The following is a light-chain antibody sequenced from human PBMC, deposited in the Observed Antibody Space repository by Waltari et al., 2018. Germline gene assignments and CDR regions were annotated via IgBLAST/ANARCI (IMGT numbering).Light chain of an antibody. CDR2: DAS. CDR3: QKYVSLPAT. Sequence: EIVLTQSPGTLSLSPGEGATLSCRASQSVSRSLAWYQQKPGLAPRLLIYDASTRAPGIPDRFSGSGSGTDFSLTISRLEPEDFAVYYCQKYVSLPATFGQGTTVEIK. V-gene: IGKV3-20*01. J-gene: IGKJ1*01. CDR1: QSVSRS.